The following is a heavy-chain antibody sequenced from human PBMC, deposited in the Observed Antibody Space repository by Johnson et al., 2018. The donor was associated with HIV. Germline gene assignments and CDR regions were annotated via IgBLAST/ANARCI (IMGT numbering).Heavy chain of an antibody. CDR2: IRYDGSKR. Sequence: VQVVESGGGVVQPGGSLRLSCAASGFTFRTYGIHWVRQAPGKGLEWVAFIRYDGSKRYYADSVKGRFTISRDNARKSLYLQMNNLIAEDTAVYYCVRDDGSDYEAFDIWGQGTMVTVSS. V-gene: IGHV3-30*02. CDR1: GFTFRTYG. J-gene: IGHJ3*02. D-gene: IGHD2-21*01. CDR3: VRDDGSDYEAFDI.